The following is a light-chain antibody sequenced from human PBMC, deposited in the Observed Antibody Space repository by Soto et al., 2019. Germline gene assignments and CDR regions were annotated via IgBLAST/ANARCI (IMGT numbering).Light chain of an antibody. CDR3: SSYAGSKGV. CDR2: EVS. V-gene: IGLV2-8*01. CDR1: SSDVGGYNS. Sequence: QSALTQPPSASGSPGQSVTISCTGTSSDVGGYNSVSWYQQHPGKAPTLMIYEVSKRPSGVPDRFSGSKSGNTASLTVSGLQAEDEADYYCSSYAGSKGVFGGGTKLTVL. J-gene: IGLJ2*01.